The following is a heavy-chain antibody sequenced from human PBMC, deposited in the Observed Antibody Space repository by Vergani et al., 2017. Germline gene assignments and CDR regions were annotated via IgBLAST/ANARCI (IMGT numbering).Heavy chain of an antibody. Sequence: QVQLQQWGAGLLKPSETLSLTCAVYGGSFSGYYWSWIRQPPGKGLEWIGEINHSGSTNYNPSLKSRVTIPVDTSKNQFSLKLSSVPAADTAVYYCARVAAVVVAGRYMDVWGKGTTVTVSS. V-gene: IGHV4-34*01. CDR1: GGSFSGYY. J-gene: IGHJ6*03. CDR2: INHSGST. CDR3: ARVAAVVVAGRYMDV. D-gene: IGHD2-15*01.